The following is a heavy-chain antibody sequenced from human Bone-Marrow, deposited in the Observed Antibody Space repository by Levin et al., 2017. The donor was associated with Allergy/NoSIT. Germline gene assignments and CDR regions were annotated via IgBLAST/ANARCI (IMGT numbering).Heavy chain of an antibody. CDR3: AVSTGSYYSDFDY. V-gene: IGHV3-9*01. Sequence: SLKISCVISGFIFDYAMHWVRQFPGGGLEWVSGISANNDIIAYADSVKGRFSISRDNAKKSLFLQMDSLRPEDTALYYCAVSTGSYYSDFDYWGHGTPVTVS. D-gene: IGHD3-10*01. CDR1: GFIFDYA. CDR2: ISANNDII. J-gene: IGHJ4*01.